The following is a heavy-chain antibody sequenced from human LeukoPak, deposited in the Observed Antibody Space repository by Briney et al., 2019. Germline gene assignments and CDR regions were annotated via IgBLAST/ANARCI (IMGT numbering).Heavy chain of an antibody. D-gene: IGHD6-19*01. Sequence: GGSLRLSRAASGFTFSSYGMHWVRQAPGKGLEWVAFIRYDGSNKYYADSVKGRFTISRDNSKNTLYLQMNSLRAEDTAVYYCAKDPENSSGWYFDYWGQGTLVTVSS. J-gene: IGHJ4*02. CDR2: IRYDGSNK. CDR1: GFTFSSYG. V-gene: IGHV3-30*02. CDR3: AKDPENSSGWYFDY.